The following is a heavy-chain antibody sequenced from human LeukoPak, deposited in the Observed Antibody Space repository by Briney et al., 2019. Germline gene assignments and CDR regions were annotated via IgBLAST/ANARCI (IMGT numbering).Heavy chain of an antibody. V-gene: IGHV3-21*01. CDR1: AFTFSSYS. CDR2: ISSSGSYI. D-gene: IGHD3-10*01. CDR3: ARDGDYYGSGSYRDGFDI. J-gene: IGHJ3*02. Sequence: GGSLRLSCAASAFTFSSYSMNWVRQAPGKGLEWVSSISSSGSYIYYADSVKGRFTISRDNAKNSLYLQMNSLRAEDTAVYYCARDGDYYGSGSYRDGFDIWGQGTMVTVSS.